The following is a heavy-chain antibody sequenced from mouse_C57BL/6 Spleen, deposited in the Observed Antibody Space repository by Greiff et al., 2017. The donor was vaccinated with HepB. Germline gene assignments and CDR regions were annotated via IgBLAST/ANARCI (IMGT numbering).Heavy chain of an antibody. V-gene: IGHV1-82*01. CDR1: GYAFSSSW. CDR3: ARSGAYYSNSPAEFAY. D-gene: IGHD2-5*01. Sequence: VQLQQSGPELVKPGASVKISCKASGYAFSSSWMNWVKQRPGKGLEWIGRIYPGDGDTNYNGKFKGKATLTADKSSSTAYMQLSSLTSEDSAVYFCARSGAYYSNSPAEFAYWGQGTLVTVSA. CDR2: IYPGDGDT. J-gene: IGHJ3*01.